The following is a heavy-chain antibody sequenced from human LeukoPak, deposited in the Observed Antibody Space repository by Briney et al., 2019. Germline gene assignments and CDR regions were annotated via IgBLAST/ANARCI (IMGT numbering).Heavy chain of an antibody. D-gene: IGHD2/OR15-2a*01. V-gene: IGHV4-59*01. J-gene: IGHJ4*02. CDR3: ASSMPPDY. Sequence: SETLSLTCTVSGGSISSYYWSWIRQPPGKGLEWIGYIYYSGSTNYNPSLKSRVTISVDTSKNQFSLKLSSVTAADTAVYYCASSMPPDYWGQGTLVTVSS. CDR1: GGSISSYY. CDR2: IYYSGST.